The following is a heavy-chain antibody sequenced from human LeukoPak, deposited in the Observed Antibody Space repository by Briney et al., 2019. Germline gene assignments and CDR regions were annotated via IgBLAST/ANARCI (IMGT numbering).Heavy chain of an antibody. CDR2: IKQDGSEK. CDR3: ARDDYDILTGTYYYYGMDV. Sequence: GGSLRLSCAAFGFTFSSYWMSWVRQAPGKGLEWVANIKQDGSEKYYVDSVKGRFTISRDNAKNSLYLQMNSLRAEDTAVCYCARDDYDILTGTYYYYGMDVWGQGTTVTVSS. V-gene: IGHV3-7*01. D-gene: IGHD3-9*01. J-gene: IGHJ6*02. CDR1: GFTFSSYW.